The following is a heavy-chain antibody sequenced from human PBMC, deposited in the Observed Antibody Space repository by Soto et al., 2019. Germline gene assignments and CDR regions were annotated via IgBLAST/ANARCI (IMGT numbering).Heavy chain of an antibody. V-gene: IGHV3-74*01. Sequence: GGSLRLSCAASGFTFSSSWMHWVRQAPGKGLVWVSRINSGASTTNYADSVKGRFTISRDNAKNTLYLQMDSLTAEDTAVYYCARGRGGWFGYDYWGQGTLVTVSS. J-gene: IGHJ4*02. D-gene: IGHD6-19*01. CDR2: INSGASTT. CDR1: GFTFSSSW. CDR3: ARGRGGWFGYDY.